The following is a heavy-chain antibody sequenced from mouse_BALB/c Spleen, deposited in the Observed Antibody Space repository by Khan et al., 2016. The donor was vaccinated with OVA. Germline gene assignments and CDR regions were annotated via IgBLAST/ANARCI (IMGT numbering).Heavy chain of an antibody. Sequence: DLVKPGASVKLSCKASGYTFTSYWINWIKQRPGQGLEWIGRISPGSGTPYYNEMFKGKATLTVDTSSSTAYIQLSSLSSEDSAVYFYARENYYGSSHYAMDYWGQGTSVTASS. D-gene: IGHD1-1*01. CDR1: GYTFTSYW. CDR3: ARENYYGSSHYAMDY. CDR2: ISPGSGTP. V-gene: IGHV1S41*01. J-gene: IGHJ4*01.